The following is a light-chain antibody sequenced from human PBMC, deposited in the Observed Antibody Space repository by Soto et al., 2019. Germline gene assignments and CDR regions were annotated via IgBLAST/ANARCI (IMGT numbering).Light chain of an antibody. Sequence: QSVLAQRPSGSGARGRRVTISCTGSSSNIGAGYDVHWYQQLPGTAPKLLIYGNSNRPSGVPDRFSGSKSGTSASLAITGLQAEDEADYYGQSYDSSLGGYVFGAGTKVTVL. CDR2: GNS. J-gene: IGLJ1*01. CDR3: QSYDSSLGGYV. CDR1: SSNIGAGYD. V-gene: IGLV1-40*01.